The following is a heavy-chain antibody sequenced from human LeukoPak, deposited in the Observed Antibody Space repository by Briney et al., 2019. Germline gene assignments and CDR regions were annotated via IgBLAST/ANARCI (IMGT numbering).Heavy chain of an antibody. CDR3: AKDSGNDYVWGSYRY. CDR2: ISGSGGST. V-gene: IGHV3-23*01. D-gene: IGHD3-16*02. CDR1: GFTFSSYA. J-gene: IGHJ4*02. Sequence: SGGSLRLSCAASGFTFSSYAMSWVRQAPGKGLEWVSAISGSGGSTYYADSVKGRFTISRDNPKNTLYLQMNSLRAEDTAVYYCAKDSGNDYVWGSYRYWGQGTLVTVSS.